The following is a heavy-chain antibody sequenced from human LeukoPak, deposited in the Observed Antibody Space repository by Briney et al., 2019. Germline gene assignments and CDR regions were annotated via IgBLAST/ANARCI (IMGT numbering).Heavy chain of an antibody. CDR2: ISSSGSTI. V-gene: IGHV3-48*03. J-gene: IGHJ4*02. CDR1: GFTFSSYE. D-gene: IGHD6-19*01. CDR3: AKVEVAVAVSFDY. Sequence: GGSLRLSCAASGFTFSSYEMNWVRQAPGKGLEWVSYISSSGSTIYYADSVKGRFTISRDNSKNTLYLQMNSLRAEDTAVYYCAKVEVAVAVSFDYWGQGTLVTVSS.